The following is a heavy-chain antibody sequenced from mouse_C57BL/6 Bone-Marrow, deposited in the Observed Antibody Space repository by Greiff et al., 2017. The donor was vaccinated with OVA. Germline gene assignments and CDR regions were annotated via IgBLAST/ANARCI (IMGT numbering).Heavy chain of an antibody. Sequence: EVKLQESGPGLVKPSQSLSLTCSVTGYSITSGYYWNWIRQFPGNKLEWMGYISYDGSNNYNPSLKNRISITRDTSKNQFFLKWNSVTTEDTATYYCARDGGNVAWFAYWGQGTLVTVSA. CDR1: GYSITSGYY. CDR2: ISYDGSN. J-gene: IGHJ3*01. CDR3: ARDGGNVAWFAY. V-gene: IGHV3-6*01. D-gene: IGHD1-1*02.